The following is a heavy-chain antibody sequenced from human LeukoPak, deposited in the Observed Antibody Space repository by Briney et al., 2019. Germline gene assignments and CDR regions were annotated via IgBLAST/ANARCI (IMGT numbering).Heavy chain of an antibody. D-gene: IGHD6-19*01. Sequence: PGRSLRLSCAASGFTFSSYAMHWVRQAPGKGLEWVAVISYDGSNKYYADSVKGRFTISRDNSKNTLYLQMNSLRAEDTAVYYCARGATQWLVRGPFDYWGQGTLVTVFS. J-gene: IGHJ4*02. V-gene: IGHV3-30*04. CDR1: GFTFSSYA. CDR2: ISYDGSNK. CDR3: ARGATQWLVRGPFDY.